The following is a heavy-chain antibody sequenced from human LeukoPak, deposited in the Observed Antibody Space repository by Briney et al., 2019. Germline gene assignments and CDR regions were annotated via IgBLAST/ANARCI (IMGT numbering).Heavy chain of an antibody. Sequence: GGSLRLSCAASGFTVSSNYMSWVRQAPGKGLEWVSVIYSGGSTYYADSVKGRFTISRDNSKNTLYLQMNSLRAEDTAVYYCAKADGLRFLEWSPRFDPWGQGTLVTVSS. J-gene: IGHJ5*02. CDR2: IYSGGST. V-gene: IGHV3-66*01. CDR3: AKADGLRFLEWSPRFDP. D-gene: IGHD3-3*01. CDR1: GFTVSSNY.